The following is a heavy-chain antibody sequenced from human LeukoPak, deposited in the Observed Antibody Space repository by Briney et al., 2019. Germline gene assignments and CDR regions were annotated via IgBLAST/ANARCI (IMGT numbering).Heavy chain of an antibody. J-gene: IGHJ4*02. Sequence: GASVKVSCKASGYTFTSYDINWVRQATGQGLEWMGGIIPIFGTANYAQKFQGRVTITTDESTSTAYMELSSLRSEDTAVYYCARAPEMATIVPKGGNEYYFDYWGQGTLVTVSS. V-gene: IGHV1-69*05. CDR2: IIPIFGTA. CDR3: ARAPEMATIVPKGGNEYYFDY. CDR1: GYTFTSYD. D-gene: IGHD5-24*01.